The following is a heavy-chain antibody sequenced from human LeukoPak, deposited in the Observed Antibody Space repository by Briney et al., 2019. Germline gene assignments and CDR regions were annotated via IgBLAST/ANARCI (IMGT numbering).Heavy chain of an antibody. J-gene: IGHJ3*02. CDR2: IKQDGSEK. CDR3: RGIQLWARTYAFDI. V-gene: IGHV3-7*01. CDR1: GFTFSSYW. D-gene: IGHD5-18*01. Sequence: PGGSLRLSCAASGFTFSSYWMSWVRQAPGKGLEWVANIKQDGSEKYYGDSVKGRFTISRDNPKNSLYLQMNSLRAEDTAVYYCRGIQLWARTYAFDIWGQGTMVTVSS.